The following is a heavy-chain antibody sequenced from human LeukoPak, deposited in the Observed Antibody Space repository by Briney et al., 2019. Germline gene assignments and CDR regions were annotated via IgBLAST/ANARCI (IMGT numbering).Heavy chain of an antibody. CDR2: ISAYNGNT. CDR3: ARDPYYYDSSGYYPPGY. V-gene: IGHV1-18*01. CDR1: GYTFTSYG. D-gene: IGHD3-22*01. J-gene: IGHJ4*02. Sequence: ASVKVSCKAFGYTFTSYGISWVRQAPGQGLEWMGWISAYNGNTNYAQKLQGRVTMTTDTSTSTAYMELRSLRSDDTAVYYCARDPYYYDSSGYYPPGYWGQGTLVTVSS.